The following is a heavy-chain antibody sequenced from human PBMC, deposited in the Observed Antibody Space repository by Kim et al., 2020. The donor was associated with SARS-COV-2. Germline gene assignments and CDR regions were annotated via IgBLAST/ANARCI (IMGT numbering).Heavy chain of an antibody. CDR1: GYTFTSYG. CDR2: ISAYNGNT. V-gene: IGHV1-18*04. J-gene: IGHJ4*02. D-gene: IGHD6-13*01. CDR3: ARSPYSSSWYGTFDY. Sequence: ASVKVSCKASGYTFTSYGISWVRQAPGQGLEWMGWISAYNGNTNYAQKLQGRVTMTTDTSTSTAYMELRSLRSDDTAVYYCARSPYSSSWYGTFDYWGQGTLVTVSS.